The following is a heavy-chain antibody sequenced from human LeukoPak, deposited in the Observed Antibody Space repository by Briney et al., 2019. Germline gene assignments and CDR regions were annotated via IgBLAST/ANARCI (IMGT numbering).Heavy chain of an antibody. CDR2: FDPEDGET. Sequence: GASVKVSCKVSGHTLTELSMHWVRQAPGKGLEWMGGFDPEDGETMYAQKFQGRVTMTEDTSTDTAYMEFSRLTSEDTAVYYCATDYYGKYYIQHWGQGTLLTVSS. D-gene: IGHD3-10*02. CDR3: ATDYYGKYYIQH. CDR1: GHTLTELS. J-gene: IGHJ4*02. V-gene: IGHV1-24*01.